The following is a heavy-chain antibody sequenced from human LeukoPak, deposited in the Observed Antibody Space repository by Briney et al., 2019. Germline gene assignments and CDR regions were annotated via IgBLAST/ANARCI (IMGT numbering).Heavy chain of an antibody. CDR1: GGSISSYY. CDR2: IYTSGST. Sequence: PSETLSLTCTVSGGSISSYYWSWIRQPAGKGLEWIGRIYTSGSTNYNPSLKCRVTMSVDTSKNQFSLKLSSVTAADTAVYYRARDGDSWAAAGTDDAFDIWGQGTMVTVSS. V-gene: IGHV4-4*07. CDR3: ARDGDSWAAAGTDDAFDI. D-gene: IGHD6-13*01. J-gene: IGHJ3*02.